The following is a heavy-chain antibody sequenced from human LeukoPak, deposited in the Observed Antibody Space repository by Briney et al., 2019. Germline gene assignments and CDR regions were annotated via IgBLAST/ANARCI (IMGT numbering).Heavy chain of an antibody. J-gene: IGHJ5*02. V-gene: IGHV4-59*08. D-gene: IGHD2-21*02. CDR2: IYYSGST. CDR1: GGSISSHY. CDR3: ARRVTSNCFDP. Sequence: SETLSLTCTVSGGSISSHYWSWIRQPPGKGLEWIGYIYYSGSTNYNPSLKSRVTMSVDTSKNQFSLKLNSVTAADTAVYYCARRVTSNCFDPWGQGTLVTVSS.